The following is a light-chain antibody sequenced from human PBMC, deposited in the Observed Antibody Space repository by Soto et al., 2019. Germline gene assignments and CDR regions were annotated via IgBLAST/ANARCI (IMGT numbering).Light chain of an antibody. CDR1: QTISDF. CDR2: EAS. V-gene: IGKV1-5*01. CDR3: QQYETFSGT. Sequence: DIQMTQSPSTLSASVGYRVTITCRASQTISDFLAWYQHKPGEAPKLLIAEASALPRGVPSRFSGSGSGTKFTLTIASLQPDDFATYYCQQYETFSGTFGPGTKVDIK. J-gene: IGKJ1*01.